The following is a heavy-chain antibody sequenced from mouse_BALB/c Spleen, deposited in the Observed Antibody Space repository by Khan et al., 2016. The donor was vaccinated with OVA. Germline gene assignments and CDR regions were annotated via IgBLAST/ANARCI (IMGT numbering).Heavy chain of an antibody. CDR2: IWSGGST. D-gene: IGHD2-1*01. V-gene: IGHV2-2*02. CDR3: ARSPYGNYGFAY. J-gene: IGHJ3*01. Sequence: VKLEESGPGLVQPSQSLSITCTVSGFSLTSYGVHWVRQSPGKGLAWLGVIWSGGSTDYNAAFISRLSISKDNSKSQVFFKMNSLQANDTAIDYCARSPYGNYGFAYWGQGTLVTVSA. CDR1: GFSLTSYG.